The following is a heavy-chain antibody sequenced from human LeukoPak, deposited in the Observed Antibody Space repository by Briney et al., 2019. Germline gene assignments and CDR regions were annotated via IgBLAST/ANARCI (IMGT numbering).Heavy chain of an antibody. D-gene: IGHD5-12*01. V-gene: IGHV3-21*01. CDR1: GFTFSSYI. CDR2: ISSSSSYI. CDR3: ARVRDSGYDSGYYYYMDV. Sequence: PGGSLRLSCAASGFTFSSYIMNWVRQAPGKGLEWVSSISSSSSYIYYADSVKGRFTISRDNAKNSLYLQMNSLRAEDTAVYYCARVRDSGYDSGYYYYMDVWGKGTTVTVSS. J-gene: IGHJ6*03.